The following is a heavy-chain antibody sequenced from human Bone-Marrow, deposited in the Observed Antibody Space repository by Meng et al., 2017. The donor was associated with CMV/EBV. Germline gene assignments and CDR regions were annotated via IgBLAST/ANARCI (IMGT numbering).Heavy chain of an antibody. V-gene: IGHV1-69*05. D-gene: IGHD3-16*01. J-gene: IGHJ5*02. Sequence: KVSCKASGGTFSSDAISWVRQAPGQGLEWMGGIIPIFGTANYAQKFQGRVTITTDESTSTAYMELSSLRSEDTAVYYCAPWGSNWLDPWGQGTLVTVSS. CDR1: GGTFSSDA. CDR3: APWGSNWLDP. CDR2: IIPIFGTA.